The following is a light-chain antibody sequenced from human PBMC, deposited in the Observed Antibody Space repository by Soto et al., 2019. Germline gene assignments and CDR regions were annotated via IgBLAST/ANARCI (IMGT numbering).Light chain of an antibody. CDR3: QQYKTWPPIT. Sequence: IVMTHSAGTLSVCPGERATLSCRGSQGVSSNLAWYQKKPGQAPRLLIYGASTRATGIPARVSGSGSGTEFTLTISSLQSEEFAVYYCQQYKTWPPITFGQGTRLEIK. V-gene: IGKV3-15*01. J-gene: IGKJ5*01. CDR1: QGVSSN. CDR2: GAS.